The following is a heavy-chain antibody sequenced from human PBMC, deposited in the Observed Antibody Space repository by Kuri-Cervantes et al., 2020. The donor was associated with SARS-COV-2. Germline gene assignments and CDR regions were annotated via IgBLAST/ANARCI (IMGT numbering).Heavy chain of an antibody. CDR3: ARRSQLPKTIWFDP. CDR2: VNHNGNT. V-gene: IGHV4-34*01. CDR1: GGSFSGLS. D-gene: IGHD6-6*01. J-gene: IGHJ5*02. Sequence: GSLRLSCAVHGGSFSGLSWSWIRQSPGKGLEWIGEVNHNGNTNYNPSLKSRVTISLDTSKNQFSLNLTSVTAADTALYYCARRSQLPKTIWFDPWGRGTLVTVSS.